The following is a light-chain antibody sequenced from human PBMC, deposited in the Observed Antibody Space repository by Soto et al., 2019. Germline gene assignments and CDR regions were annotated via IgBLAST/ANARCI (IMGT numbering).Light chain of an antibody. CDR3: KQYYSIPRT. Sequence: DIVMTQSPDSLAVSLGEGATINCKSSQSVLYSSNNKTYLAWYQQKPGQPPKLLIYWASTRESGVPDRFSGSGSWTDFTLTISSLQAEDVAVYYCKQYYSIPRTFGQGTKVEIK. CDR1: QSVLYSSNNKTY. J-gene: IGKJ1*01. V-gene: IGKV4-1*01. CDR2: WAS.